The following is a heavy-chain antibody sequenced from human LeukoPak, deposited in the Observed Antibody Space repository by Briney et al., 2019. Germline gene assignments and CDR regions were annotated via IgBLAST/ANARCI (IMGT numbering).Heavy chain of an antibody. V-gene: IGHV3-53*01. CDR2: IYNDGST. Sequence: GGSLRLSCAASGLTVSSSYMSCVRQAPGKGLEWVSIIYNDGSTYYADSMKGRFTISRDNSKNTLYLQVNSLRAEDTAMYYCARNILFAFDIWGQGTMVTVSS. CDR1: GLTVSSSY. D-gene: IGHD2/OR15-2a*01. J-gene: IGHJ3*02. CDR3: ARNILFAFDI.